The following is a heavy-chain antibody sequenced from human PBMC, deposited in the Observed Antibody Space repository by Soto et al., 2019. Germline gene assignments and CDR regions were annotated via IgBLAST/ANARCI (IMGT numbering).Heavy chain of an antibody. V-gene: IGHV4-59*01. J-gene: IGHJ3*02. CDR2: IYYSGST. CDR1: GGSISSYY. Sequence: SETLSLTCTVSGGSISSYYWSWIRQPPGKGLEWIGYIYYSGSTNSNPSLKSRVTISVDTSKNQFSLKLSSVTAADTAVYYCARYKYQLPEDAFDIWGQGTMVTVSS. D-gene: IGHD2-2*01. CDR3: ARYKYQLPEDAFDI.